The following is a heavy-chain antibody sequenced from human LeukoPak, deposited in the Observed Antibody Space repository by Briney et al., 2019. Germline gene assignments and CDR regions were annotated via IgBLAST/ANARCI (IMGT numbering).Heavy chain of an antibody. J-gene: IGHJ4*02. CDR1: GGSISSGRYY. CDR3: ARVYRSSYWVHYYFDY. CDR2: IYYSGST. Sequence: SETLSLTCTVSGGSISSGRYYWSWIRQHPGKGLEWIGYIYYSGSTYYNPSLKSRVTISVDTSKNQFSLKLSSVTAADTAVYYCARVYRSSYWVHYYFDYWGQGTLVTVSS. V-gene: IGHV4-31*03. D-gene: IGHD4-11*01.